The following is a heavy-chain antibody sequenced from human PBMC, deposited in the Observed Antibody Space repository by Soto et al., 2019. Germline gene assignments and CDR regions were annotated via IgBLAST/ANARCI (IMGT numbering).Heavy chain of an antibody. CDR2: IRSKANSYAT. V-gene: IGHV3-73*02. CDR3: TRLGPITGTTTTPWR. CDR1: GFTFSGSA. Sequence: EVQLVESGGGLVQPGGSLKLSCAASGFTFSGSAMHWVRQASGKGLEWVGRIRSKANSYATAYAASVKGRFTISRDNSKNTAYLQMNSLKTEDTAVYYCTRLGPITGTTTTPWRWGQGTLVTVSS. J-gene: IGHJ4*02. D-gene: IGHD1-20*01.